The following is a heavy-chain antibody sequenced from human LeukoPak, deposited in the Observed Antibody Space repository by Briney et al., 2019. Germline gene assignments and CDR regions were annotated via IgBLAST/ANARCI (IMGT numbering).Heavy chain of an antibody. Sequence: GGSLRLSCAASGFTFSSYAMSWVRQAPGKGLEWVSAISGSGGGTYYADSVKGRFTISRDNSKNTLYLQMNSLRAEDTAVYYCANVGIGARSSRYGYFQHWGQGTLVTVSS. V-gene: IGHV3-23*01. CDR3: ANVGIGARSSRYGYFQH. CDR1: GFTFSSYA. J-gene: IGHJ1*01. D-gene: IGHD6-13*01. CDR2: ISGSGGGT.